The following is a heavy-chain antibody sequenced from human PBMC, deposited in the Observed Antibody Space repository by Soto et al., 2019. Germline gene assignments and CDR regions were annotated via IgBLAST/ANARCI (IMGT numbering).Heavy chain of an antibody. J-gene: IGHJ4*02. CDR2: ISGSGGST. D-gene: IGHD6-6*01. V-gene: IGHV3-23*01. CDR1: GFSLYSYS. CDR3: AGPIAARPDVDY. Sequence: SGGAPGLSCAAPGFSLYSYSLGWGRPAPGKGLEWVSAISGSGGSTYYADSVKGRFTISRDNSKNTLYLQMNSLRAEDTAVYYCAGPIAARPDVDYWGQGTLVTVSS.